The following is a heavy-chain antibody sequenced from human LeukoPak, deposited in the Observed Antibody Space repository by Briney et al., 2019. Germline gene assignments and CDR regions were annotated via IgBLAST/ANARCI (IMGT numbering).Heavy chain of an antibody. J-gene: IGHJ4*02. Sequence: GGPLRLSCAASGFTFSSYAMSWVRQAPGKGLEWVSAISGSGGSTYYADSVKGRFTISRDNSKNTLYLQMNSLRAEDTAVYYCAKLRAHTAMVAYFDYWGQGTLVTVSS. CDR2: ISGSGGST. CDR3: AKLRAHTAMVAYFDY. CDR1: GFTFSSYA. D-gene: IGHD5-18*01. V-gene: IGHV3-23*01.